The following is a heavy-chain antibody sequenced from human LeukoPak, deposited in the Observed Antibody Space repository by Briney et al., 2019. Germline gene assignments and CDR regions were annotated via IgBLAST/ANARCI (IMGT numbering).Heavy chain of an antibody. CDR3: AGHHPRNTVDF. D-gene: IGHD2/OR15-2a*01. V-gene: IGHV4-30-2*01. Sequence: PSQTLSLTCAVSGGSISSGGYSWSWIRQPPGKGLEWIGYIYHSGSTYYNPSLKSRVTISLDTSKNQFSLKLSSVTAADTAVYYCAGHHPRNTVDFWGQGTLVTVSS. J-gene: IGHJ4*02. CDR1: GGSISSGGYS. CDR2: IYHSGST.